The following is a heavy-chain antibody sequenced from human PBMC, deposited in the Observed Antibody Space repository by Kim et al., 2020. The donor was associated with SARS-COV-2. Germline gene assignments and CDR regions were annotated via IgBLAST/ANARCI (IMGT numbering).Heavy chain of an antibody. Sequence: SETLSLTCTVSGDSVSSNSYFWSWIRQPPGKGLEWIGYISYSETANYNPSLKSRVTISADTSKNQFSLKLTSVTAADSAVYYCARDRLVVTSTPISVIGLRFDPWGQGTLVTVSS. J-gene: IGHJ5*02. CDR2: ISYSETA. CDR3: ARDRLVVTSTPISVIGLRFDP. V-gene: IGHV4-61*01. CDR1: GDSVSSNSYF. D-gene: IGHD2-15*01.